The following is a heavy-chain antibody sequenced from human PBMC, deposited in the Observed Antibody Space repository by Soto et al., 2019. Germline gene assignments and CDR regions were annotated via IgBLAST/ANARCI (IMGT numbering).Heavy chain of an antibody. D-gene: IGHD1-26*01. CDR1: GFTFSKYD. V-gene: IGHV3-13*04. Sequence: EVQLVESGGGLVQPGGSLRLSCAASGFTFSKYDMYWVRQATGKGLEWVSTIGTAGDTFYADSVKGRFTISRENAKNSLYLRMNSLRAGDTAMYFCARASKWELLYAFDPWGQGTLVTVSS. J-gene: IGHJ3*01. CDR2: IGTAGDT. CDR3: ARASKWELLYAFDP.